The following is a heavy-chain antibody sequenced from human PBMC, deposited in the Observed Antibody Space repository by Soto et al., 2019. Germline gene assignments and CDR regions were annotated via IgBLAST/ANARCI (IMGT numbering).Heavy chain of an antibody. CDR2: ITSDGKSK. V-gene: IGHV3-74*01. J-gene: IGHJ5*02. CDR3: ARESGDWPLNWFDP. CDR1: GFNFSNHW. D-gene: IGHD2-21*02. Sequence: GGSLRLSCAASGFNFSNHWMHWVRQRPGEGLVWVSRITSDGKSKAYAESVKGRFAISRDNAKNTLYLQMNGLTAEDTAVYYCARESGDWPLNWFDPWGLGTLVTVSS.